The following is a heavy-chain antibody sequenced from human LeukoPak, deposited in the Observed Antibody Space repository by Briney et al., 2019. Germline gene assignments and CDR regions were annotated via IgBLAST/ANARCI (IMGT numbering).Heavy chain of an antibody. J-gene: IGHJ4*02. Sequence: GGSLTLSCAASSLTHSSYEMQWTRQAPGKGLEWVSYISSSDSTIYYADSVKGRFTISRNKDKNSLYLQMNSLTVAITAVHYCARDLRIAAAAKGGYWGEGTLVTVSS. V-gene: IGHV3-48*03. D-gene: IGHD6-13*01. CDR1: SLTHSSYE. CDR3: ARDLRIAAAAKGGY. CDR2: ISSSDSTI.